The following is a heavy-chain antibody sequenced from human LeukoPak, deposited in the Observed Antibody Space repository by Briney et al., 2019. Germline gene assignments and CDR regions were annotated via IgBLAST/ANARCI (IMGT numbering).Heavy chain of an antibody. CDR1: GFTFSSYA. Sequence: GRSLRLSCAASGFTFSSYAMHWVRQAPGEGLEWVSSISSSSSYIYYADSVKGRFTISRDNAKNSLYLQMNSLRAEDTAVYYCARDPYCSSTSCYIGWFDPWGQGTLVTVSS. CDR2: ISSSSSYI. CDR3: ARDPYCSSTSCYIGWFDP. D-gene: IGHD2-2*02. V-gene: IGHV3-21*01. J-gene: IGHJ5*02.